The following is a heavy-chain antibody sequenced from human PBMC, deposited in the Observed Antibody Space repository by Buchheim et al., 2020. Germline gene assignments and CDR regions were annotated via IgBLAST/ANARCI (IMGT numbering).Heavy chain of an antibody. D-gene: IGHD6-19*01. CDR2: INHSGST. Sequence: QVQLQQWGAGLLKPSETLSLTCAVYGGSFGGYYWSWIRQPPGKGLEWIGEINHSGSTNYNPSLKSRVTISVDTSKNQFSLKLSSVTAADTAVYYCARGRRQGATSQQWLVPPPVVYFQHWGQGTL. J-gene: IGHJ1*01. V-gene: IGHV4-34*01. CDR3: ARGRRQGATSQQWLVPPPVVYFQH. CDR1: GGSFGGYY.